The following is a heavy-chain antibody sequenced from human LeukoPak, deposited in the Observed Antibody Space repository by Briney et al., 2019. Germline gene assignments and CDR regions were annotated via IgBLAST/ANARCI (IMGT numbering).Heavy chain of an antibody. CDR1: GFTFSSYS. D-gene: IGHD1-1*01. J-gene: IGHJ6*03. CDR2: ISSSSYI. CDR3: ARGTTGTTYYYMDV. Sequence: GGSLRLSCAASGFTFSSYSMNWVRQAPGKGLEWVSSISSSSYIYYADSVKGRFTISRDNAKNSLYLQMNSLRAEDTAVYYCARGTTGTTYYYMDVWGKGTTVTVSS. V-gene: IGHV3-21*01.